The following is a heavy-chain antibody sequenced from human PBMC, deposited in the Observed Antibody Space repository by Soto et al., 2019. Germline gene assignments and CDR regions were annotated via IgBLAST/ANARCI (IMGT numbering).Heavy chain of an antibody. D-gene: IGHD4-17*01. J-gene: IGHJ3*02. CDR3: AHKQMTTLTRGSFDI. V-gene: IGHV2-5*02. Sequence: QITLKESGPTLVKPTQTLTLTCTFSGFSLTTGGMAVGWIRQPPGKALEWRAVIYWDNDKRYRPSLNSRLTLTKDTSKNQVVLTMTNMDPVETATYYCAHKQMTTLTRGSFDIWGQGTMVTVSS. CDR1: GFSLTTGGMA. CDR2: IYWDNDK.